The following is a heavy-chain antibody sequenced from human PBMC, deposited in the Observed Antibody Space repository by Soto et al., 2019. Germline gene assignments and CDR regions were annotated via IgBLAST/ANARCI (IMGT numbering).Heavy chain of an antibody. D-gene: IGHD1-7*01. J-gene: IGHJ4*02. V-gene: IGHV4-30-2*01. Sequence: SETLSLTCAVSGGSISSGGYSWSWIRQPPGKGLEWIGYIYHSGSTYYNPSLKSRVTISVDRSKNQFSLKLSSVTAADTAVYYCGRGRSGELVVFYWGQGTLVTVSS. CDR2: IYHSGST. CDR3: GRGRSGELVVFY. CDR1: GGSISSGGYS.